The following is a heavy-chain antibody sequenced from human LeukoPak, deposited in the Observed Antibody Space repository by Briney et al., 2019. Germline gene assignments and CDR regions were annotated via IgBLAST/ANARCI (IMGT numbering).Heavy chain of an antibody. Sequence: SETLSLTCTVSGGSLRSGSYYWSWIRPPPGKGLEWIGYIHYTRTTNNSPSLKSRVTISIDTSKNQFSLKFTSVTAADTAVYYCARDRDYGDSGRAFDIWGHGTMVTVAS. CDR1: GGSLRSGSYY. J-gene: IGHJ3*02. D-gene: IGHD4-17*01. V-gene: IGHV4-61*01. CDR2: IHYTRTT. CDR3: ARDRDYGDSGRAFDI.